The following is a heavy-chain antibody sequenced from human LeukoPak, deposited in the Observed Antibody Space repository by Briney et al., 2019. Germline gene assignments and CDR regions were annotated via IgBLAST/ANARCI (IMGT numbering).Heavy chain of an antibody. CDR3: ARSKDAFDI. J-gene: IGHJ3*02. CDR1: EFTFSHYT. V-gene: IGHV3-21*06. Sequence: GGSLRLSCAASEFTFSHYTMNWVRQAPGKGLEWVSSISASGDYIYYADSVKGRFTISRDNAKNSLFLQINSLRAEDTAVYYCARSKDAFDIWGQGTMVTVSS. CDR2: ISASGDYI.